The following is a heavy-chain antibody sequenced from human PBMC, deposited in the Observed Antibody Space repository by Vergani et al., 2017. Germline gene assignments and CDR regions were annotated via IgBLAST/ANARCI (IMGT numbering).Heavy chain of an antibody. CDR1: GYSFTSHW. J-gene: IGHJ3*02. D-gene: IGHD3-22*01. CDR2: IYPGYSDT. V-gene: IGHV5-51*01. Sequence: EVQLVQSGAEVKKPGESLKISCKGSGYSFTSHWIAWVRQMPGKGLEWMGIIYPGYSDTRYSPSFQGKVTISADKSISTAYLQWSSLKASDTAMYYCAIPGRVMDVDSSGPQGAFDIWGQGTMVTVSS. CDR3: AIPGRVMDVDSSGPQGAFDI.